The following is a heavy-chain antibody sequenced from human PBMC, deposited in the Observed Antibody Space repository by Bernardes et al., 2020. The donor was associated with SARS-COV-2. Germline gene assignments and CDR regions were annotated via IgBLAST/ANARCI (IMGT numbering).Heavy chain of an antibody. CDR3: AKGRDSGYLVPFDY. J-gene: IGHJ4*02. D-gene: IGHD3-22*01. V-gene: IGHV3-23*01. Sequence: GRSLRLSCAASGFTFRSYAMSWVRKAPGKGLEWVSGISCSGDRTNYAGSVKGRFTISRDTSKSTLYLQMNSLRAEDTAVYYCAKGRDSGYLVPFDYWGQGTLVTVSS. CDR1: GFTFRSYA. CDR2: ISCSGDRT.